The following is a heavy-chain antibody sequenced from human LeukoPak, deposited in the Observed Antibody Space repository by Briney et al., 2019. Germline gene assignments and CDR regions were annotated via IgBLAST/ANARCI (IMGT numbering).Heavy chain of an antibody. CDR2: INKAGDER. D-gene: IGHD2-8*01. CDR1: GFTFTGYW. CDR3: ARDYGTNTYDLNDS. J-gene: IGHJ4*02. Sequence: PGGSLILSCEATGFTFTGYWMTWVGQAPVKGLDWVANINKAGDERHYADSVKCRFTISGDNAKNSVFLQMDSLRDEDTAVYFCARDYGTNTYDLNDSWGQGTLVTVSS. V-gene: IGHV3-7*01.